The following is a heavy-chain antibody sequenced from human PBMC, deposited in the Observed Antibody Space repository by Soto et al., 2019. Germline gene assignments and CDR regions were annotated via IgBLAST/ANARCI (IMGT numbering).Heavy chain of an antibody. CDR1: GGTFSTYT. D-gene: IGHD6-13*01. CDR2: IIPMIGLA. V-gene: IGHV1-69*02. J-gene: IGHJ4*02. CDR3: ARGGRWYDS. Sequence: QVQLVQSGAEVRKPGSSVNISCKASGGTFSTYTITWVRQAPGQGLEWMGRIIPMIGLANYAQNFQGRVTITADKSTTTAYMEVSGLTSEDTAVFYCARGGRWYDSGGQGSLVTVSS.